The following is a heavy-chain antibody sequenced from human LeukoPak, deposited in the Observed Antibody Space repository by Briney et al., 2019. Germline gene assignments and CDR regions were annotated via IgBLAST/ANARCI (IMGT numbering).Heavy chain of an antibody. D-gene: IGHD3-3*01. V-gene: IGHV4-34*01. CDR1: GGSFSGYY. CDR2: INHSGST. Sequence: PSETLSLTCAVYGGSFSGYYWSWIRQPPGKGLEWIGEINHSGSTNYNPSLKSRVTISVDTSKNQFSLKLSSVTAADTAVYYCAKIFRLLRFFKKTWLHSWAKEPR. CDR3: AKIFRLLRFFKKTWLHS. J-gene: IGHJ5*01.